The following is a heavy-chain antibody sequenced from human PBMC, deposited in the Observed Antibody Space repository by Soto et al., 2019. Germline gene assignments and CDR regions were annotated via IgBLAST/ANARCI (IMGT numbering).Heavy chain of an antibody. J-gene: IGHJ4*02. CDR3: ARDKGAAAGMVYFDY. Sequence: PSETLSLTCTVSGGSISSGGYYWSWIRQHPGKGLEWIGYIYYSGSTYYNPSLKSRVTISVDTSKNQFSLKLSSVTAADTAVYYCARDKGAAAGMVYFDYWGQGTLVTVSS. D-gene: IGHD6-13*01. CDR1: GGSISSGGYY. CDR2: IYYSGST. V-gene: IGHV4-31*03.